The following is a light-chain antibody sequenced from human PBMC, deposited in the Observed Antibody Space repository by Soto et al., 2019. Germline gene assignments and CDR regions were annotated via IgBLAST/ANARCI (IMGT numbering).Light chain of an antibody. V-gene: IGLV2-14*01. CDR2: EVN. Sequence: QSALTQPASVSGSPGQSITISCTGTSRDVGGYNYVSWYQQHPGKAPKVMIYEVNTRPSGVSDRFSGSKSGNTASLTISGLQAEDEAVYFCSSYTGSSTLGEMFGGGTKLTVL. J-gene: IGLJ3*02. CDR3: SSYTGSSTLGEM. CDR1: SRDVGGYNY.